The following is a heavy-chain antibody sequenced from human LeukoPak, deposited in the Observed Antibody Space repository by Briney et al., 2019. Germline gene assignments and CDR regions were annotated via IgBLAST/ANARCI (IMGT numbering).Heavy chain of an antibody. Sequence: GGSLRLSCAASGFTFSSYSMNWVRQAPGKGLEWVSSISRSSNYKYYADSVKGRFTISRDNSKSTLYLQMNSLRAEDTAVYYCAKDWGEYFDYVWGSFTSFDSWGQGTLVTVSS. CDR1: GFTFSSYS. V-gene: IGHV3-21*04. CDR3: AKDWGEYFDYVWGSFTSFDS. D-gene: IGHD3-16*01. J-gene: IGHJ4*02. CDR2: ISRSSNYK.